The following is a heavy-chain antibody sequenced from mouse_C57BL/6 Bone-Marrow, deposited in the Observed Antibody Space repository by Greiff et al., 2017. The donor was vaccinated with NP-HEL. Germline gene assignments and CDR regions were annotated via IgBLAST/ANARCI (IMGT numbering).Heavy chain of an antibody. CDR1: GFNIKNTY. CDR2: IDPANGNT. J-gene: IGHJ4*01. CDR3: ARSRYGSSYGYYAMDY. V-gene: IGHV14-3*01. Sequence: VQLQQSVAELVRPGASVKLSCTASGFNIKNTYMHWVKQRPEQGLEWIGRIDPANGNTKYAPKFQGKATITADTSSNTAYLQLSSLTSEDTAIYYCARSRYGSSYGYYAMDYWGQGTSVTVSS. D-gene: IGHD1-1*01.